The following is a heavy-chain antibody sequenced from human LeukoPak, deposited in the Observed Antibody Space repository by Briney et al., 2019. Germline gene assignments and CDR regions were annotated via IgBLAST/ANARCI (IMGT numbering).Heavy chain of an antibody. D-gene: IGHD3-10*01. V-gene: IGHV1-69*01. CDR2: TIPIFGTP. J-gene: IGHJ4*02. CDR1: GGTFSRRE. CDR3: ASPPPAGLLALHFAD. Sequence: SVKVSCKASGGTFSRREINWVRQSPGQGLEWMGGTIPIFGTPKYAQKFQGGATITADESTGIVYMELSSLRHEDTAVYYCASPPPAGLLALHFADWGQGTLVTVSS.